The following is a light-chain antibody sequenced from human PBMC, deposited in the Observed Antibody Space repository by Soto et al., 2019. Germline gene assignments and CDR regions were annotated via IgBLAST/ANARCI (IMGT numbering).Light chain of an antibody. CDR3: STWDDSLDGPV. Sequence: QPVLTQPPSASGTPGQRVTISCSGGSSNLGTNAVNWYQHVPGTAPKLLIYNNDRRPSGVPDRFSASKSGTSASLAISGLQSAEEADYYCSTWDDSLDGPVFGGGTKLTV. J-gene: IGLJ2*01. CDR2: NND. CDR1: SSNLGTNA. V-gene: IGLV1-44*01.